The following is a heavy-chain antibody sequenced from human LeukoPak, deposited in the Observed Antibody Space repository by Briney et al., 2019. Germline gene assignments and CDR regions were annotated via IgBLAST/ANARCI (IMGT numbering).Heavy chain of an antibody. J-gene: IGHJ6*03. V-gene: IGHV4-59*11. Sequence: SETLSLTCTVSGGSISSHYWSWIRQPPGKGLEWIGYIYYSVSTNYNPYLKSRVTISVDTSKNQFSLKLSSVTAADTAVYYCARALLLYDFWSGYYTQDYYYYMDVWGKGTTVTVSS. CDR1: GGSISSHY. CDR2: IYYSVST. CDR3: ARALLLYDFWSGYYTQDYYYYMDV. D-gene: IGHD3-3*01.